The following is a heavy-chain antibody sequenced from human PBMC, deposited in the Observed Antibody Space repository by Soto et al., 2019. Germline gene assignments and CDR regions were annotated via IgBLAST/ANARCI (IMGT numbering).Heavy chain of an antibody. CDR1: GYTFTSYA. D-gene: IGHD4-17*01. V-gene: IGHV1-3*01. CDR3: AREAYGKLSAFDI. Sequence: EASVKVSCKASGYTFTSYAMRWVRQAPGQRLEWMGWINAGNGNTKYSQKFQGRVTITRDTSASTAYMELSSLRSEDTAVYYCAREAYGKLSAFDIWGQGTMVTVSS. CDR2: INAGNGNT. J-gene: IGHJ3*02.